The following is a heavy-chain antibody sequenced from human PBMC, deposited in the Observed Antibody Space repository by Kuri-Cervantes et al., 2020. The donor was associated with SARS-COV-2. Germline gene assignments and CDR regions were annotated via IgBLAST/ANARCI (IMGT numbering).Heavy chain of an antibody. CDR3: AREDRYGGNLNWFDP. V-gene: IGHV3-53*01. Sequence: GGSLRLSCAASGFTVSSNYMSWVRQAPGKGLEWVSVIYSGGSTYYADSMQGRFTISRDNSKNTLYLQMNSLRVEGTAVYYCAREDRYGGNLNWFDPWGQGTLVTVSS. J-gene: IGHJ5*02. CDR2: IYSGGST. CDR1: GFTVSSNY. D-gene: IGHD1-26*01.